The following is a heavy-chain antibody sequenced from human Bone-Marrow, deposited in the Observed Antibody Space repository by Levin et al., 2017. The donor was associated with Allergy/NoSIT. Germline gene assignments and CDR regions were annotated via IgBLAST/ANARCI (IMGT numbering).Heavy chain of an antibody. CDR1: GYQFTDYW. Sequence: GGSLRLSCQSSGYQFTDYWIGWVRQLPGNGLEWMGNIYPGDSETRSSPSFQGQVTISVDKSINTAYLQWDSLRASDTAMYYCARQSDERPPCGGEWVEEHYFDYWGQGTLVTVSS. V-gene: IGHV5-51*01. D-gene: IGHD3-10*01. CDR3: ARQSDERPPCGGEWVEEHYFDY. J-gene: IGHJ4*02. CDR2: IYPGDSET.